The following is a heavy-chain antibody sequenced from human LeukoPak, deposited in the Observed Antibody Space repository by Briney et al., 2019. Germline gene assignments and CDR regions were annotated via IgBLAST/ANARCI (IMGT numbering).Heavy chain of an antibody. CDR1: GFTFSSYA. D-gene: IGHD3-10*01. CDR3: ARTGGSGKYTYNFDY. Sequence: GGSLRLSCAASGFTFSSYAMSWVRQAPGKGLEWMANIKQDGSEKNYVDSVKGRFTISRDNAENSLFLQMNSLRAEDTAVYYCARTGGSGKYTYNFDYWGQGILVIVSS. V-gene: IGHV3-7*05. J-gene: IGHJ4*02. CDR2: IKQDGSEK.